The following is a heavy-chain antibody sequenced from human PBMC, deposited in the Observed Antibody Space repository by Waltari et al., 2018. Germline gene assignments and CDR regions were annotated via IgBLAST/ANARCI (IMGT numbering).Heavy chain of an antibody. CDR1: GGSFSGYY. D-gene: IGHD4-17*01. J-gene: IGHJ3*02. Sequence: QVQLQQWGAGLLTPSETLSLTCAVYGGSFSGYYWSWIRQPPGKGLEWIGEINHSGSTNYNPSLKSRVTISVDTSKNQFSLKLSSVTAADTAVYYCARGWKTTVTYAFDIWGQGTMVTVSS. CDR2: INHSGST. V-gene: IGHV4-34*01. CDR3: ARGWKTTVTYAFDI.